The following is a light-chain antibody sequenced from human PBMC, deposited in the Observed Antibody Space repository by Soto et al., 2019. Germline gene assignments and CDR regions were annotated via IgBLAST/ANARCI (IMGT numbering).Light chain of an antibody. CDR1: SSDVGGYNF. V-gene: IGLV2-14*03. J-gene: IGLJ1*01. CDR3: CSYTSSSTHV. CDR2: DVN. Sequence: QSALTQPASVSGSPGQSINISCTGTSSDVGGYNFVSWYQQHPGKVPKLMIFDVNRRPSGVSDRFSGSKSGNTASLTISGLQAEDEGDYYCCSYTSSSTHVFGSGTKVTVL.